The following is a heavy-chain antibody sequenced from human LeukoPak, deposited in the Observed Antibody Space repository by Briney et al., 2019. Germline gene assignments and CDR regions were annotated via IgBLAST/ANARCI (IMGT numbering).Heavy chain of an antibody. V-gene: IGHV4-4*07. D-gene: IGHD3-10*01. CDR2: IYTSGST. Sequence: SETLSLTCTVSGGSISSYYWSWIRQPAGKGLEWIGRIYTSGSTNYNPSLKSRFIMSVDTSKNQFSLKLSSVTAADTAVYYCARTYYYGSGSYPLDYWGQGTLVTVSS. J-gene: IGHJ4*02. CDR1: GGSISSYY. CDR3: ARTYYYGSGSYPLDY.